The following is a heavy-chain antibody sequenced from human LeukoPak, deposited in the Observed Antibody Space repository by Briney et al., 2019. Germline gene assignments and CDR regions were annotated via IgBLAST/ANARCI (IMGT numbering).Heavy chain of an antibody. V-gene: IGHV1-46*01. CDR3: ARTSSRRTIPFDY. D-gene: IGHD6-13*01. Sequence: ASVKVSCKASGYTFTSYYMHWVRQAPGQGLEWVGIINPSGGSTSYAQKFQGRVTMTRDTSISTAYMELSRLRSDDTAVYYCARTSSRRTIPFDYWGQGTLVTVSS. CDR2: INPSGGST. CDR1: GYTFTSYY. J-gene: IGHJ4*02.